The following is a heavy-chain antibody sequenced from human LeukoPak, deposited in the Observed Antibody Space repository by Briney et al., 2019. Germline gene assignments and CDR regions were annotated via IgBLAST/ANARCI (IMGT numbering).Heavy chain of an antibody. CDR2: INHSGST. CDR1: GYSISSGYY. J-gene: IGHJ4*02. D-gene: IGHD6-13*01. V-gene: IGHV4-38-2*02. CDR3: AREPAAAEVDY. Sequence: PSETLSLTCTVSGYSISSGYYWGWIRQPPGKGLEWIGEINHSGSTNYNPSLKSRVTISVDTSKNQFSLKLSSVTAADTAVYYCAREPAAAEVDYWGQGTLVTVSS.